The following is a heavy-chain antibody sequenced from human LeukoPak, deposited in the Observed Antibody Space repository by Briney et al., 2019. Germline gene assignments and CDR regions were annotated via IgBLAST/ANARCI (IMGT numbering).Heavy chain of an antibody. Sequence: PSETLSLTCAVYGGSFSGYYWSWIRQPPGKGLEWIGEINHSGSTNYNPSLKSRVTISVDTSKNQFSLKLSSVTAADTAVYYCASLLKDWGQGTLVTVSS. CDR1: GGSFSGYY. CDR2: INHSGST. J-gene: IGHJ4*02. D-gene: IGHD3-9*01. V-gene: IGHV4-34*01. CDR3: ASLLKD.